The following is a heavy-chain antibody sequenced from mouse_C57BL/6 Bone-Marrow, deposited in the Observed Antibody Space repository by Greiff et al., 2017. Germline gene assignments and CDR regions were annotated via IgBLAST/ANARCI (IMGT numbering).Heavy chain of an antibody. J-gene: IGHJ3*01. D-gene: IGHD2-3*01. CDR1: GFTFSSYG. CDR3: ARDGYYAWFAY. V-gene: IGHV5-6*01. CDR2: ISSGGSYT. Sequence: EVKLVESGGDLVKPGGSLKLSCAASGFTFSSYGMSWVRQTPDKRLEWVATISSGGSYTYYPDSVKGRFTISRDTAKNTLYLQMSSLKSEDTAMYYCARDGYYAWFAYWGQGTLVTVSA.